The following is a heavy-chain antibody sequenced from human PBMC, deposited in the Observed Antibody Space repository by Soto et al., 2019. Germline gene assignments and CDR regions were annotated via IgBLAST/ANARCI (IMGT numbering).Heavy chain of an antibody. CDR3: ATGGRGSGWAPNY. V-gene: IGHV4-59*01. J-gene: IGHJ4*02. CDR2: IYYSGST. Sequence: SETLSLTCTVSGGSISSYYWSWIRQPPGKGLEWIGYIYYSGSTNYNPSLKSRVTISVDTSKNQFSLKLSSVTAADTAVYYCATGGRGSGWAPNYWGQGTLVTV. CDR1: GGSISSYY. D-gene: IGHD6-19*01.